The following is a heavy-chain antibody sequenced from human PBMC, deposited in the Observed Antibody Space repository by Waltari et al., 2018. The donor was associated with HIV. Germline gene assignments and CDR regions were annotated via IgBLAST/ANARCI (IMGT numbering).Heavy chain of an antibody. D-gene: IGHD6-19*01. CDR1: GYTFTGYY. CDR3: ARPSGRKRYSSGWTLYY. CDR2: INPNSGST. J-gene: IGHJ4*02. V-gene: IGHV1-2*02. Sequence: QVQLVQSGAEVKKPGASVKVSCKASGYTFTGYYMHWVRQAPGQGLEWMGWINPNSGSTKYAQKLQGRVTMTRDTSISTAYMELSRLRSDDTAVDYCARPSGRKRYSSGWTLYYWGQGTLVTVSS.